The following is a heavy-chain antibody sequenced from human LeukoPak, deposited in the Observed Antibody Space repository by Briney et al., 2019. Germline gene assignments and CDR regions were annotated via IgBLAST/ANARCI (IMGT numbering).Heavy chain of an antibody. CDR2: IYTSGST. V-gene: IGHV4-4*07. D-gene: IGHD5-12*01. CDR1: GGSISSYY. J-gene: IGHJ5*02. CDR3: ARSIVATITGVMDWFDP. Sequence: SETLSITCTVSGGSISSYYWSWIRQPAGKGLEWIGRIYTSGSTNYNPSLKSRVTMSVDTSKNQFSLKLSSVTAADTAVYYCARSIVATITGVMDWFDPWGQGTLVTVSS.